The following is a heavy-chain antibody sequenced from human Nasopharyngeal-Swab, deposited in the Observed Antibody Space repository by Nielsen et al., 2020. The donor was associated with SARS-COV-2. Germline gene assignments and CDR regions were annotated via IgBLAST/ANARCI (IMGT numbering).Heavy chain of an antibody. Sequence: SETLSLTCTVSGGSITSSCYYWGWIRQPPGKGLEWIGSIYYSGSTYYNPSLKSRFTISVDTSKKQFSLKLSSVTAADTGVYYCARKRRGSGKYYYDSSGYLGVVDYWGQGTLVTVSS. J-gene: IGHJ4*02. CDR2: IYYSGST. V-gene: IGHV4-39*01. CDR3: ARKRRGSGKYYYDSSGYLGVVDY. CDR1: GGSITSSCYY. D-gene: IGHD3-22*01.